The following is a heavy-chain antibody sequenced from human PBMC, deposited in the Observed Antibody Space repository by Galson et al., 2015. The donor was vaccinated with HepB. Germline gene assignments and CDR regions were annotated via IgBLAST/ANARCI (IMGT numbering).Heavy chain of an antibody. Sequence: SLRLSCAASGFTFSSYAMYWVRQAPGKGLEWVAVISYDGSNKYYADSVKGRFTISRDNSKNTLYLQMNSLRAEDTAVYYCAKDGRPLEYYFDYWGQGTLGTVSS. J-gene: IGHJ4*02. CDR2: ISYDGSNK. CDR1: GFTFSSYA. CDR3: AKDGRPLEYYFDY. V-gene: IGHV3-30-3*01. D-gene: IGHD1-1*01.